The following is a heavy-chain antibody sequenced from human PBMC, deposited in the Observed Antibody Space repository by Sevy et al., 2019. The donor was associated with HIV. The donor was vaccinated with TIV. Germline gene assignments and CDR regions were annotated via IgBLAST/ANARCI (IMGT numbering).Heavy chain of an antibody. D-gene: IGHD3-22*01. CDR2: INPNSGGT. J-gene: IGHJ3*02. CDR1: GYTFTGYY. V-gene: IGHV1-2*02. CDR3: AGGIGVYDSSGYYGGYDAFDI. Sequence: ASVKVSCKASGYTFTGYYMHWVRQAPGQGLEWMGWINPNSGGTNYAQKFQGRVTMTRDTSISTAYMELSRLRSDDTAVYYCAGGIGVYDSSGYYGGYDAFDIWGQGTMVTVSS.